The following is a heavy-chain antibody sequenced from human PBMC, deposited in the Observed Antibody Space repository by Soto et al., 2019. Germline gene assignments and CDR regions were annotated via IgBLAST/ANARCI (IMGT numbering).Heavy chain of an antibody. CDR1: GGSINNHY. D-gene: IGHD3-16*01. CDR3: GRHLQEVATFGY. Sequence: SETLSLTCTVSGGSINNHYWSWIRQPPGKGLEWIGYIYYTGSTNYNPSLKSRVTMSVDTSKNQFSLNLSSMTAADTAVYYCGRHLQEVATFGYWGPRTLVTVSS. V-gene: IGHV4-59*08. CDR2: IYYTGST. J-gene: IGHJ4*02.